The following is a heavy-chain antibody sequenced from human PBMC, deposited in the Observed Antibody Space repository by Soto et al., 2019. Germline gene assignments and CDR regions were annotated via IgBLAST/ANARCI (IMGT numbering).Heavy chain of an antibody. V-gene: IGHV4-34*01. CDR3: ASFESSLYYFDY. CDR2: INHSGST. CDR1: GGSFSGYY. Sequence: PSETLSLTCAVYGGSFSGYYWSWIRQPPGKGLEWIGEINHSGSTNYNPSLKSRVTISVDTSKNQFSLKLSSVTAADTAVYYCASFESSLYYFDYWGQGTLVTVSS. J-gene: IGHJ4*02. D-gene: IGHD3-9*01.